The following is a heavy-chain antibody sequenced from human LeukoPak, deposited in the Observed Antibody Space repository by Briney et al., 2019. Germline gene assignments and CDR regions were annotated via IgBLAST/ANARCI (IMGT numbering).Heavy chain of an antibody. D-gene: IGHD3-22*01. CDR1: GFTFSSYA. CDR3: ARDRGYYDSSGHFDY. CDR2: ISGSGSST. V-gene: IGHV3-23*01. J-gene: IGHJ4*02. Sequence: GGSLRLSCAASGFTFSSYAMSWVRQAPGKGLEWVSAISGSGSSTYYADSVKGRFTISRDNSKNTLYLQMNSLRAEDTAVYYCARDRGYYDSSGHFDYWGQGTLVTVSS.